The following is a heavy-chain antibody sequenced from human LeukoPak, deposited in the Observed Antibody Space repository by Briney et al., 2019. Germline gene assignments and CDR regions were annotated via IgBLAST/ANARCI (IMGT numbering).Heavy chain of an antibody. Sequence: GRSLRLSCAASGFTFSSYAMHWVRQAPGKGLEWVAVISYDGSNKYYADSVKGRFTISRDNSKNTLYLQMNSLRAEDTAVYYCARGLRFDYWGQGTLVTVSS. D-gene: IGHD4-17*01. CDR1: GFTFSSYA. CDR3: ARGLRFDY. V-gene: IGHV3-30*04. CDR2: ISYDGSNK. J-gene: IGHJ4*02.